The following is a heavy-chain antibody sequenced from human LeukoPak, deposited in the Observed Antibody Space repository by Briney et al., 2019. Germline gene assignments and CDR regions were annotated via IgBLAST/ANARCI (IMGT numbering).Heavy chain of an antibody. J-gene: IGHJ4*02. Sequence: GGSLRLSCAASGFTFSNYWMHWVRQAPGKGLVWVSRINSDGSSTSYADSVKGRFTISRDNAKNTLYLQMNSLRAEDTAVYYCAREDFGVVIELDYWGQGTLVTVSS. CDR2: INSDGSST. D-gene: IGHD3-3*01. CDR3: AREDFGVVIELDY. CDR1: GFTFSNYW. V-gene: IGHV3-74*01.